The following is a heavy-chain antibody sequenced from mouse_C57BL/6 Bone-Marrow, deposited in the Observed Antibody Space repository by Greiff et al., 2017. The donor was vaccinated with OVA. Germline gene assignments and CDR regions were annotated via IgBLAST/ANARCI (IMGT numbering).Heavy chain of an antibody. D-gene: IGHD4-1*01. Sequence: QVHVKQSGPELVKPGASVKISCKASGYAFSSSWMDWVKQRPGKGLEWIGRIYPGDGDTNYNGKFKGKATLTADKSSSTAYMQLSSLTSEDSAVYFCAREDWDRAMDYWGQGTSVTVSS. V-gene: IGHV1-82*01. CDR2: IYPGDGDT. J-gene: IGHJ4*01. CDR3: AREDWDRAMDY. CDR1: GYAFSSSW.